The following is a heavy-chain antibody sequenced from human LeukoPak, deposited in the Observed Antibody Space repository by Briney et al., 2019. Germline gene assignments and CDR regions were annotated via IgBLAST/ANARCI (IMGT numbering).Heavy chain of an antibody. CDR2: IYYSGST. J-gene: IGHJ5*02. Sequence: SETLSLTCTVSGGSISSSSYYWGWIRQPPGKGLEWIGSIYYSGSTSYNPSLKSRVTISVDTSKNQFSLKLSSVTAADTAVYYCARGADFWSGYYHNWFDPWGQGTLVTVSS. CDR3: ARGADFWSGYYHNWFDP. CDR1: GGSISSSSYY. V-gene: IGHV4-39*07. D-gene: IGHD3-3*01.